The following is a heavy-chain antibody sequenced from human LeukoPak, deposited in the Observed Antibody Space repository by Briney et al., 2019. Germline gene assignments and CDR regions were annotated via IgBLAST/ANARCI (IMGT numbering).Heavy chain of an antibody. J-gene: IGHJ6*03. D-gene: IGHD1-26*01. V-gene: IGHV3-23*01. CDR3: AKDDSGSYYPYYYYMDV. CDR1: GFTFSSYD. CDR2: ISGSGGRT. Sequence: GGSLRLSCAVSGFTFSSYDMSWVRQAPGKGLEWVSTISGSGGRTYYADSVKGRFTISRDNSKNTLYLQMNSLRAEDTAVYYCAKDDSGSYYPYYYYMDVWGKGTTVTISS.